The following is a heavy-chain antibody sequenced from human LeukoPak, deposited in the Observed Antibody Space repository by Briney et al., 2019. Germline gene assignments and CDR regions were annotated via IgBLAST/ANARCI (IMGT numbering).Heavy chain of an antibody. Sequence: MPSGTLSLTCAVSGGSISSSNWWSWVRQPPGKGLEWIGEIYHSGSTNYNPSLKSRITISVDKSKNQFSLKLSSVTAADTAVYYCARERSGSEIFARSFDIWGQGAMVTVSS. D-gene: IGHD3-3*01. CDR1: GGSISSSNW. J-gene: IGHJ3*02. V-gene: IGHV4-4*02. CDR2: IYHSGST. CDR3: ARERSGSEIFARSFDI.